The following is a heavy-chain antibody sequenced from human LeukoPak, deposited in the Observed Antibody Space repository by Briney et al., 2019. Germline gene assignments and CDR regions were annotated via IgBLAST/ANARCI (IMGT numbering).Heavy chain of an antibody. J-gene: IGHJ6*03. D-gene: IGHD3-3*01. CDR2: MNTNSGNT. CDR1: GYTFTSYY. Sequence: GASVKLSCKASGYTFTSYYINWVRQAAGRGLEWMGWMNTNSGNTVYARKFPGRVTMTRNTSISTDYMELSSLRSEDTAVYYCARAFSCITIFGVVITRCGDYYMDVWGKGTTVTVSS. V-gene: IGHV1-8*01. CDR3: ARAFSCITIFGVVITRCGDYYMDV.